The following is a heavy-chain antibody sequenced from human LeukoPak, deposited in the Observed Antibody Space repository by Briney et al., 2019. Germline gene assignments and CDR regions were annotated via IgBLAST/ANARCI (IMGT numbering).Heavy chain of an antibody. CDR3: ARDNLPAFWEAIDPHGFDP. CDR1: GYTFTSYG. D-gene: IGHD3-3*01. CDR2: ISANNGNT. J-gene: IGHJ5*02. V-gene: IGHV1-18*01. Sequence: GASVKVSCKASGYTFTSYGISWVRQAPGQGLEWMGWISANNGNTNYAQNLQDRVTLTTDTSTSIVYMELRSLSSDDTALYYCARDNLPAFWEAIDPHGFDPWGQGTLVTVSS.